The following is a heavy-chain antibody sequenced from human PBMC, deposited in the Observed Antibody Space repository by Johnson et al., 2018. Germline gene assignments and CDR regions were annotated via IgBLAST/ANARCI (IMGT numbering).Heavy chain of an antibody. J-gene: IGHJ1*01. CDR2: ISFSGTT. CDR1: GFTFINYA. CDR3: AKDPHDSSWYRYFQH. D-gene: IGHD6-13*01. V-gene: IGHV3-23*01. Sequence: VQLQESGGGLVQXGGSLRLSCAASGFTFINYAMTWVRQAPGTGLEWVSAISFSGTTTYADSVKGRFTISSDSSRDTLYLQMNSLRAEDTAVYYCAKDPHDSSWYRYFQHWGQGTLVTVSS.